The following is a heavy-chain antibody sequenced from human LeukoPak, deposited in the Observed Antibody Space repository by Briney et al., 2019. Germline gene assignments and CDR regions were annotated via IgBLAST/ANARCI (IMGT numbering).Heavy chain of an antibody. D-gene: IGHD5-24*01. CDR3: ARDLTGYVGMATSGPHWFDP. J-gene: IGHJ5*02. CDR1: GGTFSSYA. CDR2: IIPILGIA. V-gene: IGHV1-69*04. Sequence: GSSVKVSCKASGGTFSSYAISWVRQAPGQGLEWMGRIIPILGIANYAQKFQGRVTITADKSTSTAYMELSSLRSEDTAVYYCARDLTGYVGMATSGPHWFDPWGQGTLVTVSS.